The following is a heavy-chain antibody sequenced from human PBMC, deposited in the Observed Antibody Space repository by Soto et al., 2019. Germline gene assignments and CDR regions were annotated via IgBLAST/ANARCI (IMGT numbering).Heavy chain of an antibody. Sequence: EERLVQSGGGLVQPGGSLRLSCAAYGFSVVGNYMSWVRKAPGKGLELVSLIYSGGNPFYADSMKGRFTLSRDNSNNMLYLQMDSLRAEDTAVYYCARGPNSDCWGQGTLVIVSS. CDR3: ARGPNSDC. J-gene: IGHJ4*02. CDR2: IYSGGNP. V-gene: IGHV3-53*01. CDR1: GFSVVGNY. D-gene: IGHD2-21*01.